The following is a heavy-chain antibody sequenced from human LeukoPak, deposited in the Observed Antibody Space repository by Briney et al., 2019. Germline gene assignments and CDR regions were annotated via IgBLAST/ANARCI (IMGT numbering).Heavy chain of an antibody. J-gene: IGHJ1*01. D-gene: IGHD4-17*01. Sequence: GGSLRLSCAASGFTFSSYSMDWVRQAPGKGLEWVSYISSSSSTIYYADSVKGRFTISRDNAKNSLYLQMNSLRAEDTAVYYCARDRMTTVTTGLFQHWGQGTLATVSS. CDR1: GFTFSSYS. CDR2: ISSSSSTI. CDR3: ARDRMTTVTTGLFQH. V-gene: IGHV3-48*01.